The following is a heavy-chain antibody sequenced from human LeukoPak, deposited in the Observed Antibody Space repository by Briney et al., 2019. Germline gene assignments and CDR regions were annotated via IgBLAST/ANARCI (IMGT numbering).Heavy chain of an antibody. V-gene: IGHV3-23*01. CDR1: EFTVPTYS. CDR2: IFGSASKI. Sequence: GGSLRLSCTTSEFTVPTYSMSWVRQAPGQGLEWVASIFGSASKIYHADSVKGRFTVSRDNSKNTLYLQMNGLRVEDTALYYCVKDRVPDSGWSFDVWGQGTMVTVSA. J-gene: IGHJ3*01. D-gene: IGHD6-19*01. CDR3: VKDRVPDSGWSFDV.